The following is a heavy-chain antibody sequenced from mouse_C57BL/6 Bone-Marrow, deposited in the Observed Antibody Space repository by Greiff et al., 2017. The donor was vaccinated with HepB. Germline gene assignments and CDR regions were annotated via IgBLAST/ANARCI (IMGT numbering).Heavy chain of an antibody. Sequence: QVQLQQPGTELVKPGASVKLSCKASGYTFTSYWLHWVKQRPGQGLEWIGNINPSNGGTNYNEKFKSKATLTVDKSSSTAYMQHSSLTSEDSAVYYCARSYYGSSHWYFDVWGTGTTVTVSS. D-gene: IGHD1-1*01. CDR2: INPSNGGT. CDR1: GYTFTSYW. J-gene: IGHJ1*03. CDR3: ARSYYGSSHWYFDV. V-gene: IGHV1-53*01.